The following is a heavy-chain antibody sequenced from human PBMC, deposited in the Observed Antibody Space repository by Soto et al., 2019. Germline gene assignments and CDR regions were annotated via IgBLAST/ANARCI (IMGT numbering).Heavy chain of an antibody. CDR2: IYWDDDK. CDR1: GFSLSTSGMC. Sequence: SGPTLVNPTQTLTLTCTVSGFSLSTSGMCVSWIRQPPGKALEWLALIYWDDDKRYSPSLKSRLTITKDTTKNQVVLTMTNMDPVDTATYYCAHRDRGSSWFNWFDPWGQGTLVTVSS. D-gene: IGHD6-13*01. J-gene: IGHJ5*02. V-gene: IGHV2-5*08. CDR3: AHRDRGSSWFNWFDP.